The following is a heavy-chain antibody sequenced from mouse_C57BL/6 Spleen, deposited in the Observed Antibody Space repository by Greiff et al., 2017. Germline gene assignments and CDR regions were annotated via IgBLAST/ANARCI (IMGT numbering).Heavy chain of an antibody. CDR2: INPSSGYT. CDR3: TRPLDYGSRDAMDY. V-gene: IGHV1-7*01. J-gene: IGHJ4*01. D-gene: IGHD1-1*01. Sequence: QVQLQQSGAELAKPGASVKLSCTASGFTFTSYWMHWVNQRPGQGLEWIGYINPSSGYTKYNQKFKDKATLTADKSSSTAYMQLSILTYEDSAVYYCTRPLDYGSRDAMDYWGQGTSVTVSS. CDR1: GFTFTSYW.